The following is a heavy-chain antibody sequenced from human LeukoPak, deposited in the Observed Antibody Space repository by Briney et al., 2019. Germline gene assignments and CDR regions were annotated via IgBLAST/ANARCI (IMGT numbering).Heavy chain of an antibody. Sequence: SETLSLTCAVYGGSFSGYYWSWIRQPPEKGLEWIGEINHSGSTNYNPSLKSRVTISVDTSKNQFSLKLSSVTAADTAVYYCARRDYDYVWGSYRAFDIWGQGTMVTVSS. CDR2: INHSGST. CDR3: ARRDYDYVWGSYRAFDI. J-gene: IGHJ3*02. CDR1: GGSFSGYY. D-gene: IGHD3-16*02. V-gene: IGHV4-34*01.